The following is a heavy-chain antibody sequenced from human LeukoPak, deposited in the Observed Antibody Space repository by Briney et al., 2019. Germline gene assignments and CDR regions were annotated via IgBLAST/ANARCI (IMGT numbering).Heavy chain of an antibody. CDR2: ISSSGSTI. D-gene: IGHD6-25*01. CDR3: ASVSGAGAFDI. J-gene: IGHJ3*02. Sequence: PGGSLRLSCAASGFTFSSYEMNWVRQAPGKGLEWVSYISSSGSTIYYADSVKGRFTISRDNAKNSLYLQMNSLRAEDTAVYYCASVSGAGAFDIWGQGTMVTVSS. V-gene: IGHV3-48*03. CDR1: GFTFSSYE.